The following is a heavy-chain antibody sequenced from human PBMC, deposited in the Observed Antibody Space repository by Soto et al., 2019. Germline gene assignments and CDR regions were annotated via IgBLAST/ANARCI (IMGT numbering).Heavy chain of an antibody. CDR2: LHSGGDT. Sequence: GGSLRLSCVASGIPVSSNYMTWVRQTPGKGLEWVSVLHSGGDTYYANSVKGRFTISRHDSTNTVFLQMNSLTAEDTAVYYCARDGPYYYASRMDVWGQGTTVTVSS. CDR1: GIPVSSNY. CDR3: ARDGPYYYASRMDV. V-gene: IGHV3-53*04. J-gene: IGHJ6*02. D-gene: IGHD3-10*01.